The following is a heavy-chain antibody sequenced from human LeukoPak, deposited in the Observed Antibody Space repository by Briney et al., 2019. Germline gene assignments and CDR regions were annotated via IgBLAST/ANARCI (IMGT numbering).Heavy chain of an antibody. D-gene: IGHD1-14*01. J-gene: IGHJ3*01. V-gene: IGHV3-30*14. Sequence: GGSLRLSCAASGFTFSSYAMHWVRQAPGKGLEWVAVISYDGSNKYYADSVKGRFTTSRDNAKNSLYLQMNNLRPEDTAVYFCTRDIRLTTDRDAFDVWGQGTMVTVSS. CDR3: TRDIRLTTDRDAFDV. CDR1: GFTFSSYA. CDR2: ISYDGSNK.